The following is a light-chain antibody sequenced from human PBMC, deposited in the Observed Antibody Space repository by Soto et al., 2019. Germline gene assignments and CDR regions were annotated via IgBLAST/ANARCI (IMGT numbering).Light chain of an antibody. V-gene: IGKV3-20*01. Sequence: EIVLTQSPGTLSLSPGERATLSCRASQSVSSSYLAWYQQNPGQAPRLLIYGASSRATGIPDRFSGSGSGTDCTLTISRLEPEGFAVYYCQQYGSSPRTFGQGTKVEIK. CDR2: GAS. CDR3: QQYGSSPRT. J-gene: IGKJ1*01. CDR1: QSVSSSY.